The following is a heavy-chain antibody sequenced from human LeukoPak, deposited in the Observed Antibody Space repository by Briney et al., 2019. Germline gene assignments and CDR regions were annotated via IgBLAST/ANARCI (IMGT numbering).Heavy chain of an antibody. CDR2: INRNSGGT. J-gene: IGHJ4*02. V-gene: IGHV1-2*02. Sequence: GASVKLSCKASGYTFTGYYIHWDRQAPGQGLERMGWINRNSGGTNYAQKFQGRVTMTRDTSISTAYMELSRLRSDDTAVYYCARDLVGVVVAATAAGFDYWGQGTLVTVSS. CDR1: GYTFTGYY. CDR3: ARDLVGVVVAATAAGFDY. D-gene: IGHD2-15*01.